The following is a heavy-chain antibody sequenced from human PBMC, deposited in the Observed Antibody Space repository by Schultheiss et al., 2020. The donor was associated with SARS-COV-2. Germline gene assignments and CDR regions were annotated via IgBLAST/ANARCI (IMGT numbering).Heavy chain of an antibody. CDR2: FNPIFGTA. CDR1: GGTFSSHA. CDR3: ASVFSGSYLGGFDI. D-gene: IGHD1-26*01. J-gene: IGHJ3*02. V-gene: IGHV1-69*05. Sequence: SVKVSCKVSGGTFSSHAIGWVRQAPGQGLEWMGGFNPIFGTANYAQKFQGRVTMTRDTSTSTVYMELSSLRSEDTAVYYCASVFSGSYLGGFDIWGQGTMVTVSS.